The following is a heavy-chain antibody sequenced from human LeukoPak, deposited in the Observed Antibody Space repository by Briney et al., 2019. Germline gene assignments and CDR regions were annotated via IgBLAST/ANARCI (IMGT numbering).Heavy chain of an antibody. J-gene: IGHJ3*02. CDR2: MGGNTGDT. D-gene: IGHD3-16*01. Sequence: GGSLRLSCAVSGFTFSGYALSWVRQAPGEGLEWVSAMGGNTGDTYYADSVKGRFTISRDSSKYTLYLQMNNLRAEDTAVYYCTRIGGTYLGDAFDIWGHGTVVTVSS. CDR1: GFTFSGYA. CDR3: TRIGGTYLGDAFDI. V-gene: IGHV3-23*01.